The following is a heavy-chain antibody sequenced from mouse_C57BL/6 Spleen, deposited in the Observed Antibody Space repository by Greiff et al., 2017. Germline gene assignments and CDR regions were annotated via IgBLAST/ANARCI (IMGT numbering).Heavy chain of an antibody. CDR2: IDPSDSYT. Sequence: QVQLQQPGAELVMPGASVKLSCKASGYTFTSYWMHWVKQRPGQGLEWIGEIDPSDSYTNYNQKFKGKSTLTVDKSSSTAYMQLSSLTSEDSAVYYCARYRLLDAMDYWGQGTSVTVSS. CDR3: ARYRLLDAMDY. D-gene: IGHD2-10*01. V-gene: IGHV1-69*01. J-gene: IGHJ4*01. CDR1: GYTFTSYW.